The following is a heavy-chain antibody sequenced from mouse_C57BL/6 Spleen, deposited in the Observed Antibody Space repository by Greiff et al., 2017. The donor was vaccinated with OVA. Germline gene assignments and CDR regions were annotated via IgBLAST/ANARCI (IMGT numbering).Heavy chain of an antibody. Sequence: VQLQQPGAELVRPGSSVKLSCKASGYTFTSYWMHWVKQRPIQGLEWIGNIDPSDSETHYNQKFKDKATLTVDKSSSTAYMQLSSLTSEDSAVYYCAGGYDYDWFAYWGQGTLVTVSA. V-gene: IGHV1-52*01. CDR2: IDPSDSET. J-gene: IGHJ3*01. CDR3: AGGYDYDWFAY. D-gene: IGHD2-4*01. CDR1: GYTFTSYW.